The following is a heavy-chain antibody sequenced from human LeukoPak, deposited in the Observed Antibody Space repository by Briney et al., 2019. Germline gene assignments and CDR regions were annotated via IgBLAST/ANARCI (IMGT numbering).Heavy chain of an antibody. Sequence: GGSLRLSCAASGFTFSSYAMSWVRQAPGKGLEWVSAISGSGGSTYYADSVKGRFTISRDNAKNSLYLQMNSLRAEDTAVYYCARGFVVGVFFDYWGQGTLVTVSS. CDR2: ISGSGGST. V-gene: IGHV3-23*01. J-gene: IGHJ4*02. D-gene: IGHD1-26*01. CDR3: ARGFVVGVFFDY. CDR1: GFTFSSYA.